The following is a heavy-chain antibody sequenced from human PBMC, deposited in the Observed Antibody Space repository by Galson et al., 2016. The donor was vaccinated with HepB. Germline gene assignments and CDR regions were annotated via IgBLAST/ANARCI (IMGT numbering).Heavy chain of an antibody. CDR1: GFTFNTYA. CDR3: AKSQFALPDSGWFNAFDL. J-gene: IGHJ4*02. CDR2: ISSSDGRT. V-gene: IGHV3-23*01. D-gene: IGHD6-19*01. Sequence: SLRLSCAASGFTFNTYAMTWVRQAPGKGLEWVSSISSSDGRTWYADSVRGRFTISTDNSKTTLYVQMNSLRVDDSAISYCAKSQFALPDSGWFNAFDLWGQGTLVTVSS.